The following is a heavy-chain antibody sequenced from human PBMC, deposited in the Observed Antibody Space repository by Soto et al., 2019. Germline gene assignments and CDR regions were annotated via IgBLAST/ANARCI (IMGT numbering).Heavy chain of an antibody. CDR2: IYSGGST. CDR1: GFTVSSDY. J-gene: IGHJ6*02. V-gene: IGHV3-53*01. Sequence: PGGSLIRSCAASGFTVSSDYMSWFLQAPGKGLEWVSVIYSGGSTDYADSVRGRFTISRDNSKNTLYLQMKSLRAEDTAVYYCARDPPATRHGMEGWGQGTTVTVSS. CDR3: ARDPPATRHGMEG.